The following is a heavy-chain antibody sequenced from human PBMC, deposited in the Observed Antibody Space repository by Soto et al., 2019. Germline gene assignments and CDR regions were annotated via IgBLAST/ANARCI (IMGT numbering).Heavy chain of an antibody. J-gene: IGHJ5*01. CDR2: IYKSATT. CDR3: ARGRYCLTGRCFPNWFDS. V-gene: IGHV4-30-4*01. D-gene: IGHD7-27*01. Sequence: LSLTCSVSGDSISNLDYFWAWIRQPPGQALEYIGYIYKSATTYYNPSFESRVALSVDTSKSQFSLNVPSVTAADTAVYFCARGRYCLTGRCFPNWFDSWGQGALVTVPQ. CDR1: GDSISNLDYF.